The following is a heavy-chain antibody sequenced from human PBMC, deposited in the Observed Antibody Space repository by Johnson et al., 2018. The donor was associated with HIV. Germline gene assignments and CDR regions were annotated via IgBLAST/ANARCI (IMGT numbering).Heavy chain of an antibody. CDR3: ARDRDNWESGDAFNL. CDR2: TNSDGIT. D-gene: IGHD1-1*01. CDR1: GLIFSRSW. Sequence: EVQLVESGGGLVQPGGSLRLSCAASGLIFSRSWMHWVRQAPGKGLVWVSRTNSDGITTYADSVKGRFTISSDKAKNTLHLQMNSLRVEDTALYYCARDRDNWESGDAFNLWGPGTMVTVSS. V-gene: IGHV3-74*01. J-gene: IGHJ3*01.